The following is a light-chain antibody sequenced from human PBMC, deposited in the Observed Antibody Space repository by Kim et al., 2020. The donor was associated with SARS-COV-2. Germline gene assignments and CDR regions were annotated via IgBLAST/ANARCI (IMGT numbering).Light chain of an antibody. Sequence: DIQMTQSPSSVSASVGDTVTITCRASQGISKWLAWYQQKPGKAPKHLIYAASTLQSGVPSRFSGSRSGTHFTLTISNMQPEDFATYYCLQADSFPLTFGGGTKVDIK. CDR1: QGISKW. V-gene: IGKV1D-12*01. J-gene: IGKJ4*01. CDR3: LQADSFPLT. CDR2: AAS.